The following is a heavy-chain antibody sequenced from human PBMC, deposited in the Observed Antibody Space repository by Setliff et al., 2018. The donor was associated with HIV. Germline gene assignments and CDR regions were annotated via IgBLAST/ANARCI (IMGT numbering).Heavy chain of an antibody. CDR2: FDPQYDKT. D-gene: IGHD3-22*01. CDR1: GYTLTELS. Sequence: ASVKVSCKVSGYTLTELSIHWVRQAPGKGLEWMGGFDPQYDKTFYAQKFQGRVTMPEDTSTDTAYMELSSRRSEDTAVYYCATRAYDSRGYLRSRVSGAAFDIWGQGTMVTVSS. CDR3: ATRAYDSRGYLRSRVSGAAFDI. V-gene: IGHV1-24*01. J-gene: IGHJ3*02.